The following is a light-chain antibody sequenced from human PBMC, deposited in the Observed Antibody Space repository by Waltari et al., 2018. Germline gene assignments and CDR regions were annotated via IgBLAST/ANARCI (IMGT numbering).Light chain of an antibody. Sequence: QSALTQPPSVSGSPGQSITISCTGTSSDVGGYNYVSWYQQHTCKAPQLMIYDGSNRPSGVSSRCSGSKSGNTAALTISGLQAEDEADYYCSSYTSSSTVVFGGGTKLTVL. CDR2: DGS. V-gene: IGLV2-14*03. CDR3: SSYTSSSTVV. CDR1: SSDVGGYNY. J-gene: IGLJ2*01.